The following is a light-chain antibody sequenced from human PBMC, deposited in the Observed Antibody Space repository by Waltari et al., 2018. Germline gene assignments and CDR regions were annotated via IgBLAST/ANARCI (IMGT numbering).Light chain of an antibody. CDR2: YAS. CDR3: HQSTDLPYT. CDR1: QNVRTS. V-gene: IGKV6-21*01. J-gene: IGKJ2*01. Sequence: ETVLTQSPEFLSVTPKEKVTITCRASQNVRTSLHWYQHKPNQSPKLLVQYASQSVSGVPPRFSGSGSGTDFTLTINGLEAEDVATYYCHQSTDLPYTFGQGTKLE.